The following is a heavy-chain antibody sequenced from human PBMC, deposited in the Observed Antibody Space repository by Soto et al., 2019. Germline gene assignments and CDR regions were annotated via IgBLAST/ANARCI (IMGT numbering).Heavy chain of an antibody. CDR3: AKDDYYDSSAPGDY. CDR1: GGSIGGYY. CDR2: VYYTGTT. Sequence: PSETLSLTCTVFGGSIGGYYGSWIRQPPGQGLEWVGYVYYTGTTTYSPSLKSRVTISVDASKSQFSLNLRSVTAADTAVYYCAKDDYYDSSAPGDYWGQGTLVTVSS. J-gene: IGHJ4*02. D-gene: IGHD3-22*01. V-gene: IGHV4-59*12.